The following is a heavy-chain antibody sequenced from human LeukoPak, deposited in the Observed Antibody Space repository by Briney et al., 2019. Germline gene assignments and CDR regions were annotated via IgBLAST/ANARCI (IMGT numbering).Heavy chain of an antibody. V-gene: IGHV1-2*02. CDR1: GYTFTGYY. Sequence: ASVKVSCKASGYTFTGYYMHWVRQAPGQGLEWMGWINPNSGGTNYAQKFQGRVTMTRDTSISTAYMELSRLRSDDTAVYYCARGPGYCSSTSCPRSWFDHWGQGTLVTVSS. J-gene: IGHJ5*02. CDR2: INPNSGGT. D-gene: IGHD2-2*01. CDR3: ARGPGYCSSTSCPRSWFDH.